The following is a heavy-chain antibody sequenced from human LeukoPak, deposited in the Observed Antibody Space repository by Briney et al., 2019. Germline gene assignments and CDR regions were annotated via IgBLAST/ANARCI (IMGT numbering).Heavy chain of an antibody. D-gene: IGHD2-2*01. V-gene: IGHV4-59*12. CDR3: ARDTDIVVVPAARGGLDYYYYMDV. J-gene: IGHJ6*03. CDR2: IYYSGST. CDR1: GGSISSYY. Sequence: SETLSLTCTVSGGSISSYYWSWIRQPPGKGLEWIGSIYYSGSTYYNPSLKSRVTISVDTSKNQFSLKLSSVTAADTAVYYCARDTDIVVVPAARGGLDYYYYMDVWGKGTTVTVSS.